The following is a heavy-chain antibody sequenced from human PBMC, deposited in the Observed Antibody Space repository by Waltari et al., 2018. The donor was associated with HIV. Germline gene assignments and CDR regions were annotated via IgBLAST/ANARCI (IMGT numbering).Heavy chain of an antibody. Sequence: QVQLVESGGGVVQPGRSLSLACAASGFTFSSHAMNWVRKAPGKGLEWVAVISYDGSNKYYADSVKGRFTISRDNSKNTLYLQMNSLRAEDTAVYYCARTGTTLVGATWCDYWGQGTLVTVSS. CDR3: ARTGTTLVGATWCDY. CDR1: GFTFSSHA. CDR2: ISYDGSNK. D-gene: IGHD1-26*01. V-gene: IGHV3-30*16. J-gene: IGHJ4*02.